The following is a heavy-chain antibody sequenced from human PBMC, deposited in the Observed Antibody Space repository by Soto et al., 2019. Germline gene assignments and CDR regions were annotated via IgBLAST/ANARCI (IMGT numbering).Heavy chain of an antibody. CDR1: ASSITTSY. CDR2: IYYSGST. J-gene: IGHJ5*02. CDR3: ARHGPGYCSSTSCYQGINWFDP. D-gene: IGHD2-2*01. Sequence: PSETLSLTCTVSASSITTSYWSWIRQPLGKALEWIGYIYYSGSTYYNPSLKSRVTISVDTSKNQFSLKLSSVTAADTAVYYCARHGPGYCSSTSCYQGINWFDPWGQGTLVTVSS. V-gene: IGHV4-59*04.